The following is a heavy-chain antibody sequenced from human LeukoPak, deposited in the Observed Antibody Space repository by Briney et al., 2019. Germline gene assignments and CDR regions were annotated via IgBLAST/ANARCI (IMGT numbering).Heavy chain of an antibody. CDR2: KDYSGST. CDR1: GGSISRYY. Sequence: SETLSLTCTVSGGSISRYYWSWIRQPPGKGLEWIGYKDYSGSTNYNPSLKSRVTISVETSKNQFSLKLKSVTAADTAVYYCARGGYYGSGNDFRFDPWGQGTLVTVSS. CDR3: ARGGYYGSGNDFRFDP. J-gene: IGHJ5*02. D-gene: IGHD3-10*01. V-gene: IGHV4-59*01.